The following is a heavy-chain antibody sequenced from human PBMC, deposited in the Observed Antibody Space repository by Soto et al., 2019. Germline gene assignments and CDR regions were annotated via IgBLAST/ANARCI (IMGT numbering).Heavy chain of an antibody. CDR1: GFTFDDYA. V-gene: IGHV3-9*01. J-gene: IGHJ6*02. D-gene: IGHD2-21*02. CDR2: ISWNSGSI. CDR3: AKDLSDSPYYYGMDV. Sequence: PGGSLRLSCAASGFTFDDYAMHWVRQAPGKGLEWVSGISWNSGSIGYADSVKGRFTISRDNAKNSLYLQMNSLRAEDTALYYCAKDLSDSPYYYGMDVWGQGTTVTVSS.